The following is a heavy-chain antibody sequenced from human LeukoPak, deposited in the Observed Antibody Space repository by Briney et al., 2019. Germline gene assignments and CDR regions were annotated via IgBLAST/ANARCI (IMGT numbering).Heavy chain of an antibody. D-gene: IGHD2-2*01. CDR3: ARGAVVVPATSRADY. CDR2: ISSSSSYI. CDR1: GLTFSSYS. Sequence: GGSLRLSCAASGLTFSSYSMNWVRQAPGKGLEWVSSISSSSSYIYCADSVKGRFTISRDNAKNSLYLQMNSLRAEDTAVYYCARGAVVVPATSRADYWGQGTLVTVSS. V-gene: IGHV3-21*01. J-gene: IGHJ4*02.